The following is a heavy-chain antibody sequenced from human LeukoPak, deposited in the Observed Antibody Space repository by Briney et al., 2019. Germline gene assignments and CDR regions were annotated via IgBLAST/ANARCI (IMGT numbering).Heavy chain of an antibody. V-gene: IGHV4-4*07. CDR2: IYTSGST. D-gene: IGHD2-2*01. CDR3: ARALSFGQYQLEDWFDP. Sequence: PSETLSLTCTVSGGSISSYYWSWIRQPAGKGLEWIGRIYTSGSTNYNPSLKSRVTMSVDTSKNQFSLKLSSVTAADTAVYYCARALSFGQYQLEDWFDPWGQGTLVTVSS. CDR1: GGSISSYY. J-gene: IGHJ5*02.